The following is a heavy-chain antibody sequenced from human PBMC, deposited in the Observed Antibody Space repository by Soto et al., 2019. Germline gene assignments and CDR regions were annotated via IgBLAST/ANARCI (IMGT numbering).Heavy chain of an antibody. D-gene: IGHD3-22*01. CDR3: ARDRLAHYDSSGYLAYYFDY. J-gene: IGHJ4*02. CDR1: GGSISSGGYY. V-gene: IGHV4-31*03. Sequence: QVQLQESGPGLVKPSQTLSLTCTVSGGSISSGGYYWSWIRQHPGKGLEWIGYIYYSGSTYYNPSLKSRVTISVDTSKNQFSLKLSSVTAADTAVYYCARDRLAHYDSSGYLAYYFDYWGQGTLVTVSS. CDR2: IYYSGST.